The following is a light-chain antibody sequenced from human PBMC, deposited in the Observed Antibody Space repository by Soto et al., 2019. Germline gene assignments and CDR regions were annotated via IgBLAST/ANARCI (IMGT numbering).Light chain of an antibody. V-gene: IGKV1D-16*01. J-gene: IGKJ1*01. Sequence: DIQMTQSPSSVSASVGDTVTITCRASQGIYSRLAWYQQKPGKAPKLLIYAASSLQSGVPSRFSGSGSGTEFTLTISSLQPDDFATYYCQHYNSYSEAFGQGTKVDIK. CDR1: QGIYSR. CDR2: AAS. CDR3: QHYNSYSEA.